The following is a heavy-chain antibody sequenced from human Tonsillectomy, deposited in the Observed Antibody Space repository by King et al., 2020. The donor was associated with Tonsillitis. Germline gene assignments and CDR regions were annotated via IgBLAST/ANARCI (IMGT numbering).Heavy chain of an antibody. J-gene: IGHJ4*02. CDR3: AKVLDFWSGYPPPQFDY. CDR2: MSYDGSKK. V-gene: IGHV3-30*18. CDR1: GFTFSRYA. Sequence: VQLVESGGGVVQPGRSLRLSCAASGFTFSRYAMHWVRQAPGKGLEWVAVMSYDGSKKYYVDSVKGRFTISRDNSNNTLYLQMNSLGAEDTAVYYCAKVLDFWSGYPPPQFDYWGQGTLVTVSS. D-gene: IGHD3-3*01.